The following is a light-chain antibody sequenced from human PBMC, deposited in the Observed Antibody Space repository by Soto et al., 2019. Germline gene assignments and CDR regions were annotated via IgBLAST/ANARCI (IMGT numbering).Light chain of an antibody. CDR3: QVWDLTTSHPV. J-gene: IGLJ1*01. Sequence: SSELTQPPSASVAPGQTATITCGGNDIGGKSVHWYQQRPGQAPVVVVYDDTDRPSGIPERFSGSNFGGTATLTISRVEVGDEADYHCQVWDLTTSHPVFGPGTKLTVL. V-gene: IGLV3-21*02. CDR1: DIGGKS. CDR2: DDT.